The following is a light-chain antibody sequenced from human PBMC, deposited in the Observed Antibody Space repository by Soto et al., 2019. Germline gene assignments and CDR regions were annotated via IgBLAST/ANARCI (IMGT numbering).Light chain of an antibody. CDR3: CSYAGSRTLI. V-gene: IGLV2-23*02. J-gene: IGLJ2*01. Sequence: QSALTQPASVSGSPGQSITISCAGTSSDVGSYHLVSWYQQYSGRAPKIIIYEVNKRPSGVSNRFSGSKSGNTASLTISGLQAEDEADYYCCSYAGSRTLIFGGGTKVTVL. CDR1: SSDVGSYHL. CDR2: EVN.